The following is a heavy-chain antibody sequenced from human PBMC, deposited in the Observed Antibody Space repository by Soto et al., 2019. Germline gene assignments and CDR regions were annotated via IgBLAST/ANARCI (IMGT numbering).Heavy chain of an antibody. V-gene: IGHV1-69*13. J-gene: IGHJ3*02. CDR2: IIPIFGTA. CDR1: RGTFSSYA. Sequence: GASVKVSCKASRGTFSSYAISWVRQAPGQGLEWMGGIIPIFGTANYAQKFQGRVTITADESTSTAYMELRSLRSDDTAVYYCARGYSSGWYRDACDIWGQGTMVTASS. CDR3: ARGYSSGWYRDACDI. D-gene: IGHD6-19*01.